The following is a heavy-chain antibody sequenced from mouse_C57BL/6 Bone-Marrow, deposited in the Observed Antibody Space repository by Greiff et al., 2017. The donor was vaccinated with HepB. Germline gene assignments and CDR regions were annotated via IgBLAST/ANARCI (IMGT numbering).Heavy chain of an antibody. CDR2: ISYDGSN. Sequence: EVQLQESGPGLVKPSQSLSLTCSVTGYSITSGYYWNWIRQFPGNKLEWMGYISYDGSNNYNQSLKNLISITRDTSKNQFCLKLNSVTTEDTATYYCSYFYAIDYWGQGTSVTVSS. CDR3: SYFYAIDY. J-gene: IGHJ4*01. D-gene: IGHD1-1*01. V-gene: IGHV3-6*01. CDR1: GYSITSGYY.